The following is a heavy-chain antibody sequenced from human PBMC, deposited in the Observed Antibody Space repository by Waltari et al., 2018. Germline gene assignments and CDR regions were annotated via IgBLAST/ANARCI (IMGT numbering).Heavy chain of an antibody. V-gene: IGHV1-69*08. CDR3: ARAGIVGATGGGDYYGMDV. J-gene: IGHJ6*02. CDR1: GGTFSSYA. D-gene: IGHD1-26*01. Sequence: QVQLVQTGAEVKKPGSSVKVSCKASGGTFSSYAISRGRQAPGQRLEWMGRSIPIFGTANYAQKFQGRVTITADKSTSTAYMELSSLRSEDTAVYYCARAGIVGATGGGDYYGMDVWGQGTTVTVSS. CDR2: SIPIFGTA.